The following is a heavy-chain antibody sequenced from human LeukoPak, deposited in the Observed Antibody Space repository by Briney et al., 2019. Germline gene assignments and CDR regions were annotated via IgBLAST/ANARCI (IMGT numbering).Heavy chain of an antibody. J-gene: IGHJ4*02. CDR1: GGSIRSSDYC. CDR2: ITYGGTT. D-gene: IGHD3-10*01. Sequence: SETLSLTCFVSGGSIRSSDYCWSWIRQPPGKEVEWIASITYGGTTYYNPSLQSRVTISVDTSKSQFSLRLNSVTAADTAVYFCARYVVYGSGKYYFDYWGQGSLVTVSS. V-gene: IGHV4-39*01. CDR3: ARYVVYGSGKYYFDY.